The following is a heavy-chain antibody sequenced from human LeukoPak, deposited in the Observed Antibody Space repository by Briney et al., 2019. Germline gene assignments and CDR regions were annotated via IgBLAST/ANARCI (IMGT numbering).Heavy chain of an antibody. V-gene: IGHV3-20*04. D-gene: IGHD2-8*01. CDR2: INWNGGST. CDR3: ARESRGYCTNGVCYTPEHLDY. Sequence: PGGSLRLSCAASGFTFDDYGMSWVRQAPGKGLEWVSGINWNGGSTGYADSVKGRFTISRDNAKNSLYLQMNSLRAEDTALYYCARESRGYCTNGVCYTPEHLDYWGQGTLVTVSS. CDR1: GFTFDDYG. J-gene: IGHJ4*02.